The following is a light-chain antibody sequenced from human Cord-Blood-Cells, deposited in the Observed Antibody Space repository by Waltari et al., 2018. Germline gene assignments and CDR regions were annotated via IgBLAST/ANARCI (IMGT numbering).Light chain of an antibody. J-gene: IGLJ1*01. CDR2: EVS. V-gene: IGLV2-8*01. Sequence: QSALTQPPSASGAPGLSVTIYCPGTSSDVGGYNYVSWYQQHPGKAPKLMIYEVSKRPSGVPDRFSGSKSGNTASLTVSGLQAEDEADYYCSSYAGSNNYVFGTGTKVTVL. CDR1: SSDVGGYNY. CDR3: SSYAGSNNYV.